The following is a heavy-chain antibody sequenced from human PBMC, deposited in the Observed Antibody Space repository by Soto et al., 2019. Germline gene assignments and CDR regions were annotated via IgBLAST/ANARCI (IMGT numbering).Heavy chain of an antibody. J-gene: IGHJ6*03. Sequence: ASVKVSCKASGYTFTSYDINWVRQATGQGLEWMGWMNPNSGNTGYAQKFQGRVTMTRNTSISTAYMELSSLRSEDTAVYYCARVYHFDWLWTDYYYYMDVWGKGTTVTVSS. CDR1: GYTFTSYD. CDR2: MNPNSGNT. CDR3: ARVYHFDWLWTDYYYYMDV. V-gene: IGHV1-8*01. D-gene: IGHD3-9*01.